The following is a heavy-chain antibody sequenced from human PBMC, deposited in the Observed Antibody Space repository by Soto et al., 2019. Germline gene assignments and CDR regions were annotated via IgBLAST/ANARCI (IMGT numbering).Heavy chain of an antibody. D-gene: IGHD5-18*01. V-gene: IGHV4-31*03. Sequence: QVQLQESGPGLVKPSQTLSLTCTVSGGSISSGGYYWSWIRQHPGKGLEWIEYIYYSGSTYYNPSLKSRVTISVDTSKIQFTLKVSSVTAADTAVYYCASRGYSYGFSLGMDVGGQGTTVTVSS. J-gene: IGHJ6*02. CDR1: GGSISSGGYY. CDR3: ASRGYSYGFSLGMDV. CDR2: IYYSGST.